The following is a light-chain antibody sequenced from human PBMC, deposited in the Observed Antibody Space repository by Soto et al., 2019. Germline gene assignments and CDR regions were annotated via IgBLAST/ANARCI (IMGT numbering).Light chain of an antibody. CDR3: QQRSNWPRVT. J-gene: IGKJ3*01. V-gene: IGKV1-5*03. CDR2: KTS. Sequence: DIQMTQSPSTLSASVGDRVTITCRASQSISQWLAWYQQKPGEAPKVLIYKTSSLQSGVPSRFSGSGSGTEFTLTISSLQPDDLATYYCQQRSNWPRVTFGPGTKVDIK. CDR1: QSISQW.